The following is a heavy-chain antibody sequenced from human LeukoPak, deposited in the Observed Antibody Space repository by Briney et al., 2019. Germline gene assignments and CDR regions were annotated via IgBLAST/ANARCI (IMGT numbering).Heavy chain of an antibody. V-gene: IGHV4-59*08. CDR1: GGSISSYY. CDR2: IYYSGST. CDR3: ARGGATKYYYGMDV. D-gene: IGHD1-26*01. J-gene: IGHJ6*02. Sequence: PSETLSLTCTVSGGSISSYYWSWIRQPPGKGLEWIGYIYYSGSTNYNPSLKSRVTISVDTSKNQFSLKLSSVTAADTAVYYCARGGATKYYYGMDVWGQGTTVTVSS.